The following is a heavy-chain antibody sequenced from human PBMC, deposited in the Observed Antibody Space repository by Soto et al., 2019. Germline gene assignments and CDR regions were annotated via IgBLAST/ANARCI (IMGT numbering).Heavy chain of an antibody. V-gene: IGHV4-34*01. CDR3: AGFFGYKYGRVDP. Sequence: QVQLQQWGAGLLKPSETLSLTCAVYGVSFSDYYWSWVRQPPGKGLEWIGEINHSGSTNYNVTLKSRVTISVDTSKNQFSLKLRSVTAADTAMYYCAGFFGYKYGRVDPWGQGTQVTVPS. CDR2: INHSGST. CDR1: GVSFSDYY. D-gene: IGHD5-18*01. J-gene: IGHJ5*02.